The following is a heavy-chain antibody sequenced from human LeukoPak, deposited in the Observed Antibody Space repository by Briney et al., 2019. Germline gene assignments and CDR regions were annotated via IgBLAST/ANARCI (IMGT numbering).Heavy chain of an antibody. V-gene: IGHV4-30-4*01. J-gene: IGHJ4*02. CDR3: ARVAAAQRGFDY. D-gene: IGHD6-13*01. CDR1: GGSISSGDYY. Sequence: SETLSLTCTVSGGSISSGDYYWSWIRQPPGKGLEWIGYIYYSGSTYYNPSLKSRVTISVDTSKNQFSLKLSSVTAADTAVYYRARVAAAQRGFDYWGQGTLVTVSS. CDR2: IYYSGST.